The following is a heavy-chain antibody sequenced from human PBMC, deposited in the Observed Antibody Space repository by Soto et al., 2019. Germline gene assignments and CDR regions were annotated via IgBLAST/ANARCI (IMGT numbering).Heavy chain of an antibody. J-gene: IGHJ5*02. CDR1: AYTFTDYY. CDR3: ARALPEIRMMEGGSFDP. V-gene: IGHV1-2*02. CDR2: INPNSGGS. D-gene: IGHD1-1*01. Sequence: ASVKVSCKASAYTFTDYYIHWVRQAPGQGLEWMGWINPNSGGSYFAQKFLGRVTMTRDTSITTAYMELSRLRSDDTAVYYCARALPEIRMMEGGSFDPWGQGTVVTVPQ.